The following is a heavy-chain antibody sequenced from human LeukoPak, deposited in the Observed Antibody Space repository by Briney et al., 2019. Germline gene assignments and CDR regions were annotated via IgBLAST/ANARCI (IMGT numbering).Heavy chain of an antibody. CDR2: IIPILGMA. D-gene: IGHD3-3*01. CDR1: GGTFSSYT. Sequence: GASVKVSCKASGGTFSSYTISWVRQAPGQGLEWMGRIIPILGMANYAQKFQGRVTITADKSTSTAYMGLSSLRSEDTAVYYCARDLGWSGYYEDAFDYWGQGTLVTVSS. J-gene: IGHJ4*02. CDR3: ARDLGWSGYYEDAFDY. V-gene: IGHV1-69*04.